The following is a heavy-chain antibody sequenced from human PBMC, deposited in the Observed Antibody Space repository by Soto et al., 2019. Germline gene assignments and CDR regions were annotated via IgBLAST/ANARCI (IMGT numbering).Heavy chain of an antibody. V-gene: IGHV3-21*01. D-gene: IGHD2-8*01. CDR1: GFTFSSYS. CDR3: ALGLMVYAAFDY. CDR2: ISSSSSYI. Sequence: EVQLVESGGGLVKPGGSLRLSCAASGFTFSSYSMNWVRQAPGKGLEWVSSISSSSSYIYYADSVKGRITISRDKAKNSLYLQMSRLRAEDAAVYYSALGLMVYAAFDYWGQGTLVTVSS. J-gene: IGHJ4*02.